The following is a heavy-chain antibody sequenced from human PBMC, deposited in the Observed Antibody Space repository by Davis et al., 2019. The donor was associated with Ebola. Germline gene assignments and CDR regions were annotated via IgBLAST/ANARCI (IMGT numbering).Heavy chain of an antibody. D-gene: IGHD1-26*01. CDR1: GGTFSSYA. CDR2: IIPIFGTA. V-gene: IGHV1-69*05. J-gene: IGHJ4*02. CDR3: ASNKVGASGAVY. Sequence: SVKVSCKASGGTFSSYAISWVRQAPGQGLEWMGGIIPIFGTANYAQKFQGRVTITRDTSASTAYMEMSSLRSEDTAVYYCASNKVGASGAVYWGQGTLVTVSS.